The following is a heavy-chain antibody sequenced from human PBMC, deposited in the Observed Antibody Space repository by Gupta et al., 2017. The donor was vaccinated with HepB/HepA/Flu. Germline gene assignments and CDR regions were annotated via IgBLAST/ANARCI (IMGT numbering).Heavy chain of an antibody. CDR3: SRTLDD. V-gene: IGHV3-7*01. CDR1: GFPFSNPW. J-gene: IGHJ4*02. CDR2: IRQDGSDK. Sequence: EVQLVESGGALVQPGGSLRLSCAASGFPFSNPWMDWVRQAPGKGLEWVANIRQDGSDKYYVDSVKGRFTISRDNAKNSLYLQMNSLRVEDTAVYYCSRTLDDWGQGTLVTVSS.